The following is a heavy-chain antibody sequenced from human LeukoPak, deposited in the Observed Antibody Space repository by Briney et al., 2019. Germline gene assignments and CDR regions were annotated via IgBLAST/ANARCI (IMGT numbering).Heavy chain of an antibody. J-gene: IGHJ4*02. Sequence: PPETLSLTCTVSGGTFSTYYWSWIRQPPGKGLEWIGYIYYSGSTDCNPSLKSRVTMSLDTSKNQFSLNLSSVTAADTAVYYCTRAVITFGAAVAKGFDCWGQGTLVTVSS. V-gene: IGHV4-59*01. CDR1: GGTFSTYY. CDR3: TRAVITFGAAVAKGFDC. CDR2: IYYSGST. D-gene: IGHD3-16*01.